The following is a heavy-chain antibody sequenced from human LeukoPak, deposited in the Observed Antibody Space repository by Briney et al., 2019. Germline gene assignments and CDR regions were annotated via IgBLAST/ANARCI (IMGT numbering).Heavy chain of an antibody. CDR3: ARDLGDYYGSGSYYPSNY. D-gene: IGHD3-10*01. J-gene: IGHJ4*02. CDR1: GYTFTSYG. CDR2: ISAYNGNT. V-gene: IGHV1-18*01. Sequence: GASVKVSCKASGYTFTSYGISWVRQAPGQGLEWMGWISAYNGNTNYAQKLQGRVTMTTDTSTSTAYMELRSLRSDDTAVYYCARDLGDYYGSGSYYPSNYWGQGTLVTVSS.